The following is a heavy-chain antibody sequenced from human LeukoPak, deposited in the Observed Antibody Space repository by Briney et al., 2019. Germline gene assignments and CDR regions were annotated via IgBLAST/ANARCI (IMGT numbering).Heavy chain of an antibody. J-gene: IGHJ6*02. CDR2: IYYSGST. V-gene: IGHV4-59*01. CDR3: ARDRIVGASRSVYYYGMDV. D-gene: IGHD1-26*01. Sequence: SGTLSLTCTVSGGSISSYYWSWIRQPPGKVLEWIGYIYYSGSTNYNPSLKSRVTISVDTSKNQFSLKLSSVTAADTAVYYCARDRIVGASRSVYYYGMDVWGQGTTVTVSS. CDR1: GGSISSYY.